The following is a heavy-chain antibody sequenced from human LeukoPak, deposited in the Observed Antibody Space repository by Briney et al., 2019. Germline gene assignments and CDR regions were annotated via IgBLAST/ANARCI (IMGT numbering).Heavy chain of an antibody. CDR1: GYSFTSHW. D-gene: IGHD3/OR15-3a*01. Sequence: PGESLMICCKASGYSFTSHWIAWVRQMPGKGLEWMGIIYPGDSDTKYSPSFQGQVTISADKSIFTAFLQWSSLKASDTAIYYCARQDDFWTGLNYWGQGTLVTVSS. CDR3: ARQDDFWTGLNY. J-gene: IGHJ4*02. V-gene: IGHV5-51*03. CDR2: IYPGDSDT.